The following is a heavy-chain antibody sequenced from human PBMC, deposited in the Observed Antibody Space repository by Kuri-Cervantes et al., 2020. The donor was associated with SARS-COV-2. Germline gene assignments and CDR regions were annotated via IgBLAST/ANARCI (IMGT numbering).Heavy chain of an antibody. J-gene: IGHJ2*01. CDR1: GFTFSSYA. V-gene: IGHV3-64*01. D-gene: IGHD3-3*01. CDR3: ARGNDFWSGRDWYFDL. CDR2: ISSNGGST. Sequence: GESLKISCAASGFTFSSYAMHWVRQAPGKGLEYVSAISSNGGSTYYANSVKGRFTISRDNSKNTLYLQMDSLRAEDTAVYYCARGNDFWSGRDWYFDLWGRGTLVTVSS.